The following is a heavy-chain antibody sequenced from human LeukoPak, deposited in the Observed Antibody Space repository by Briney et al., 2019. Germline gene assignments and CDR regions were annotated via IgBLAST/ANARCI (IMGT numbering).Heavy chain of an antibody. CDR3: ASRARRYYGMDV. CDR2: VNPNSGGT. CDR1: GYTFTGYY. J-gene: IGHJ6*02. D-gene: IGHD6-6*01. V-gene: IGHV1-2*02. Sequence: ASVKVSFKASGYTFTGYYMHWVRQAPGQGLEWMGWVNPNSGGTNYAQKFQGRVTMTRDTSISTAYMELSRLRSDDTAVYYCASRARRYYGMDVWGQGTTVTVSS.